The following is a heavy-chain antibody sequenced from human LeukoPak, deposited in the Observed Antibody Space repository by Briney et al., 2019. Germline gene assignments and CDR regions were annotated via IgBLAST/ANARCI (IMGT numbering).Heavy chain of an antibody. V-gene: IGHV3-53*01. D-gene: IGHD4-17*01. CDR1: GFTVSSNY. CDR2: LYSGSST. Sequence: PGGSLRLSCAASGFTVSSNYMSWVRHAPGKGLEWVSVLYSGSSTYYADSVKGRFTISRDNSKNTLYLQMNSLRAEDTAVYYCARANGDYGYYFDYWGQGTLVTVSS. J-gene: IGHJ4*02. CDR3: ARANGDYGYYFDY.